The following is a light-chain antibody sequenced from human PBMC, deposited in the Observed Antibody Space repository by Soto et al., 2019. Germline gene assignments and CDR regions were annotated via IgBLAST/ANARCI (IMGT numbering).Light chain of an antibody. CDR2: DAS. V-gene: IGKV1-5*01. CDR1: QKVNNH. CDR3: KQYYSYFFS. Sequence: DIQMTQSPSTLSASVGDRVTITCRASQKVNNHLACYWQKPGSAPRLLIYDASTLKVGVTSRFSGSGSGTDLTITINSLQPDDFASYSCKQYYSYFFSFGPGTRVDIK. J-gene: IGKJ3*01.